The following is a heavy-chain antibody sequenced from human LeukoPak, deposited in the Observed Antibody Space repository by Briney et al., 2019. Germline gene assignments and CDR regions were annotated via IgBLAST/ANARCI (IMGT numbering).Heavy chain of an antibody. CDR2: IKQDGSEK. J-gene: IGHJ6*02. D-gene: IGHD4-11*01. V-gene: IGHV3-7*03. Sequence: GGSLRLSCAASGFTFSTHWMSWVRQIPGKGLEWVANIKQDGSEKHYVDSVRGRFTISRDNAESSLYLQMNSLRAEDTAVYYCARDLNDYSNSDGMDVWGQGTTVTVSS. CDR3: ARDLNDYSNSDGMDV. CDR1: GFTFSTHW.